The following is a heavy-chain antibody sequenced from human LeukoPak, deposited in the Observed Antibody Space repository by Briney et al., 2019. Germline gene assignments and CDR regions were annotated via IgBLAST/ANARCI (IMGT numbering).Heavy chain of an antibody. CDR2: IYYTGST. D-gene: IGHD3-22*01. Sequence: PSETLSLTCNVPGDSLGYYYWTWIRQPPGKGLEWIGYIYYTGSTNYNPSLKSRVTISVDTSKNQFFLKLSSVTAADTALYFCARLTTYSFDTNGYSAFDSWGQGTLVTVSS. V-gene: IGHV4-59*01. J-gene: IGHJ4*02. CDR1: GDSLGYYY. CDR3: ARLTTYSFDTNGYSAFDS.